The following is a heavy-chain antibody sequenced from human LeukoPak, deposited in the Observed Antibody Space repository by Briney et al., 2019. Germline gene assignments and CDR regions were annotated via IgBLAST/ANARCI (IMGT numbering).Heavy chain of an antibody. V-gene: IGHV3-30*18. CDR2: ISYDGSNK. CDR3: AKAKYSGHYASAFDI. D-gene: IGHD1-26*01. J-gene: IGHJ3*02. Sequence: GGSLRLSCAASGVTFSTYDIHWVRQAPGKGLEWVAVISYDGSNKYYAESVQGRFTNSRDQSKNTLYLQMDSLRAEDTAVYYCAKAKYSGHYASAFDIWGQGTLVTVSS. CDR1: GVTFSTYD.